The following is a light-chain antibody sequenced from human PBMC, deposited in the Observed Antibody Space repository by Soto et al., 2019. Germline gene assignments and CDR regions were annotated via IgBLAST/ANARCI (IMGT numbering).Light chain of an antibody. CDR1: QSISSW. V-gene: IGKV1-5*03. Sequence: DIQMTQSPSTLSASVGDRVTITCRASQSISSWLAWYQQKPGKAPKLLIYKASSLESGVLSRFSGSGSGTEFTLTISSLQPDDFATYYCQQYNSYQTFGQGTKV. CDR2: KAS. J-gene: IGKJ1*01. CDR3: QQYNSYQT.